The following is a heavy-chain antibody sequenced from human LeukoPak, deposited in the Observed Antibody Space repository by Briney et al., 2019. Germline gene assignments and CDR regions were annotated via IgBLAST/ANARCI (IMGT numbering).Heavy chain of an antibody. CDR2: ISWNSGSI. V-gene: IGHV3-9*01. J-gene: IGHJ4*02. CDR1: GFTFDDYA. D-gene: IGHD3-22*01. Sequence: GRSLRLSCAAAGFTFDDYAMHCVRHDPGKCLGWVSGISWNSGSIGYADSVKGRLTISRDNAKNSLYLQMISLRAEDTALYYCARAYYYDSSGYYYGYWGQGTLVTVSS. CDR3: ARAYYYDSSGYYYGY.